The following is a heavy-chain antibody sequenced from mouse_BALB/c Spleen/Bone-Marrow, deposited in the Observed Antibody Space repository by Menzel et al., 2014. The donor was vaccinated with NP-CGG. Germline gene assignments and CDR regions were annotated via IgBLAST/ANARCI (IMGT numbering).Heavy chain of an antibody. Sequence: EVQGVESGGGLVQPGGSRKLSCAASGFTFSSFGMHWVRQAPEKGLEWVAYISSGSSTIYYADTVMGRFTISRDNPKNTLFLQMTSLRSEDTARYYCARSGSSSGYFDYWGQGTTLTVSA. V-gene: IGHV5-17*02. D-gene: IGHD1-1*01. J-gene: IGHJ2*01. CDR2: ISSGSSTI. CDR1: GFTFSSFG. CDR3: ARSGSSSGYFDY.